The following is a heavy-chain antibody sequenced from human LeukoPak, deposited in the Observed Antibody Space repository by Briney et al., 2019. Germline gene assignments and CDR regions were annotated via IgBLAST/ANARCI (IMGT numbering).Heavy chain of an antibody. CDR3: ARGSRAHYGSGSYYKGGYFQH. Sequence: PSETLSLTCAVYGGSFSGYYWSWIRQPPGKGLEGIGEINHSGSTNYNPSLKSRVTISVDTSKNQFSLKLSSVTAADTAVYYCARGSRAHYGSGSYYKGGYFQHWGQGTLVTVSS. CDR2: INHSGST. CDR1: GGSFSGYY. V-gene: IGHV4-34*01. D-gene: IGHD3-10*01. J-gene: IGHJ1*01.